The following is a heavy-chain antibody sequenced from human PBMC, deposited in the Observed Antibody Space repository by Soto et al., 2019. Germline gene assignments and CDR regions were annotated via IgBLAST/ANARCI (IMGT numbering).Heavy chain of an antibody. CDR3: AREQSGEIMTMTDAFDI. CDR2: INAGNGHT. V-gene: IGHV1-3*01. J-gene: IGHJ3*02. D-gene: IGHD3-16*01. CDR1: GYTFTSYA. Sequence: ASVKVSCKASGYTFTSYAMDWVRQAPGQSLEWMGWINAGNGHTQYSQRFQGRVTITRDTSANIAYMEVSSLRSEDTALYYCAREQSGEIMTMTDAFDIWGQGTMVTVSS.